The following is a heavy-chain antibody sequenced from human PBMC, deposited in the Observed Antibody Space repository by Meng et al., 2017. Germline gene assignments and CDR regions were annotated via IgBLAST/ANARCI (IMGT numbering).Heavy chain of an antibody. Sequence: GGSLRLSCAASGFTFSSSGMHWVRQAPGKGLEWVSSISSSSSYIYYADSVKGRFTISRDNAKNSLYLQMNSLRAEDTAVYYCARAREVTTVTTPEAFDIWGQGTMVTVSS. CDR1: GFTFSSSG. CDR2: ISSSSSYI. D-gene: IGHD4-17*01. J-gene: IGHJ3*02. CDR3: ARAREVTTVTTPEAFDI. V-gene: IGHV3-21*01.